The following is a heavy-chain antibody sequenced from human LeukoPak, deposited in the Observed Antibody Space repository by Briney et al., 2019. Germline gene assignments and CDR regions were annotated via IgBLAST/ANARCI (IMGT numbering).Heavy chain of an antibody. V-gene: IGHV3-9*01. D-gene: IGHD5-18*01. J-gene: IGHJ4*02. CDR3: ARVEDTATRGFYFDY. CDR2: ISWNSGSI. Sequence: PGRSLRLSCAASGVTFDDYAMRWVRQAPGKGLEWVSGISWNSGSIGYADSVKGRFTISRDNAKNSLYLQMNSLRAEDTAVYYCARVEDTATRGFYFDYWGQGTLVTVSS. CDR1: GVTFDDYA.